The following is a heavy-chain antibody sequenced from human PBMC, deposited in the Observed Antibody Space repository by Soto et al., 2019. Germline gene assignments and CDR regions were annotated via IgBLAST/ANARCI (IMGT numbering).Heavy chain of an antibody. J-gene: IGHJ3*02. CDR2: IIPILSIA. D-gene: IGHD3-10*01. Sequence: SVKVSCKASGGTFSSYTISWVRQAPGQELEWMGRIIPILSIANYAQKFQGRVTITADKSTSTAYMELSSLKSEDTAVYYCATSLWFGVDAFDIWGQGTMVTVSS. V-gene: IGHV1-69*02. CDR3: ATSLWFGVDAFDI. CDR1: GGTFSSYT.